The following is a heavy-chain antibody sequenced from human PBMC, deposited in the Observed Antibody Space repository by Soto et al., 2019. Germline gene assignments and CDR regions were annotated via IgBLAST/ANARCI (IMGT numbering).Heavy chain of an antibody. Sequence: QVQLVQSGAEVKKPGSSVKVSCKASGGTFSGYAISWVRQAPGQGLEWMGEIIPMFGTSNYAQKFQGRVTMTADESTSTACMELSSLRSEDTAVYYCARGSCSSTSCYKEYYFDFWGQGTLVTVSS. J-gene: IGHJ4*02. CDR3: ARGSCSSTSCYKEYYFDF. V-gene: IGHV1-69*01. D-gene: IGHD2-2*02. CDR2: IIPMFGTS. CDR1: GGTFSGYA.